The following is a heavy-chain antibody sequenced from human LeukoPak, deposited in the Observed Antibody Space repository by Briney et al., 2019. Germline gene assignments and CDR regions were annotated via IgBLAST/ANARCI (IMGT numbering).Heavy chain of an antibody. J-gene: IGHJ4*02. CDR1: GFTFGSYG. CDR3: ARDRDGDYGPLGY. D-gene: IGHD4-17*01. V-gene: IGHV3-64*01. CDR2: ISSNGGST. Sequence: TGGSLRLSCAASGFTFGSYGMHWVRQAPGKGLEYVSAISSNGGSTYYANSVKGRFTISRDNSKNTLYLQMGSLRAEDMAVYYCARDRDGDYGPLGYWGQGTLVTVSS.